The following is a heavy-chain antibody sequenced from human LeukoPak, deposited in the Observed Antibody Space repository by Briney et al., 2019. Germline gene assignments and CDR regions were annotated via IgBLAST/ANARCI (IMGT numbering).Heavy chain of an antibody. CDR3: ARDLHCAGGECYYGLMY. J-gene: IGHJ4*02. CDR1: GFTFNTYS. Sequence: GGSLRLSCAASGFTFNTYSMHWVRQAPRKGLEWVAVMSFDGSYKNYADSVKGRFTISRDNSKSTLYVQMNSLRVEDTAVYYCARDLHCAGGECYYGLMYWGQGTLVAVSS. D-gene: IGHD2-8*02. V-gene: IGHV3-30*03. CDR2: MSFDGSYK.